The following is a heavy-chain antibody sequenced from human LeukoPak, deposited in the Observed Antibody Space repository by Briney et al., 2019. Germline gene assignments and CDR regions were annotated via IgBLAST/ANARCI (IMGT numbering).Heavy chain of an antibody. J-gene: IGHJ4*02. D-gene: IGHD3-22*01. CDR1: GGTFSSYA. V-gene: IGHV1-69*05. Sequence: SSVKVSCKASGGTFSSYAISWVRQAPGQGLERMGGIIPIFGTANYAQKFQGRVTITTDESTSTAYMELSSLRSEDTAVYYCARASTYYYDSSGYYYEDYWGQGTLVTVSS. CDR3: ARASTYYYDSSGYYYEDY. CDR2: IIPIFGTA.